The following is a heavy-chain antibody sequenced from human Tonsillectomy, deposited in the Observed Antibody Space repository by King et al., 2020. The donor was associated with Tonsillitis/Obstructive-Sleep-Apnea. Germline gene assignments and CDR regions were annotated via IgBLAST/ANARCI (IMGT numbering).Heavy chain of an antibody. V-gene: IGHV2-5*02. CDR2: IYWDDDK. J-gene: IGHJ1*01. CDR3: AHRSSSWYVGYFQH. Sequence: LKESGPTLVKPTQTLTLTCTFSGFSLSTSGVGVGWIRQPPGKALEWLALIYWDDDKRYSPSLKSRLTITKDTSKNQVVLTMTNMDPVDTATYYCAHRSSSWYVGYFQHWGQGTLVTVSS. CDR1: GFSLSTSGVG. D-gene: IGHD6-13*01.